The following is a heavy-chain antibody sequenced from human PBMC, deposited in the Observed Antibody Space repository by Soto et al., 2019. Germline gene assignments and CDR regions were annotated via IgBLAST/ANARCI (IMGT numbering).Heavy chain of an antibody. CDR1: GYTFTGYY. J-gene: IGHJ3*02. CDR2: INPNSGGT. D-gene: IGHD6-13*01. V-gene: IGHV1-2*02. Sequence: GASVKVSCKASGYTFTGYYMHWVRQAPGQGLEWMGWINPNSGGTNYAQKFQGRVTMTRDTSISTAYMELSRLRSDDTAVYYCARPPGIAAAGTSALDIWGQGTMVTVSS. CDR3: ARPPGIAAAGTSALDI.